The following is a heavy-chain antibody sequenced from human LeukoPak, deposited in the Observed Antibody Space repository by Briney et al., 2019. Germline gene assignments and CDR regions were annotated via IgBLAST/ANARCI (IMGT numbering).Heavy chain of an antibody. Sequence: SQTLSLTCAFSGDSVSSNSAAWNWIRQSPSRGLEGLGRTYYRSKWYNDYAVPVKSRITINPDTSKNQFSLQLNSVTPEDTAVYYCARDQRGYYDSSGYYYAIFDYWGQGTLVTVSS. J-gene: IGHJ4*02. V-gene: IGHV6-1*01. CDR3: ARDQRGYYDSSGYYYAIFDY. D-gene: IGHD3-22*01. CDR2: TYYRSKWYN. CDR1: GDSVSSNSAA.